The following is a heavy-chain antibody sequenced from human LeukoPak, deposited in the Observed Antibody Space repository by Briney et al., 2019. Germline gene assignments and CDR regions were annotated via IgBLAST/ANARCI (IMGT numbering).Heavy chain of an antibody. CDR3: ARDQATVATPWWDH. V-gene: IGHV1-2*02. J-gene: IGHJ4*02. D-gene: IGHD4-23*01. Sequence: VSVKVSCKASGYTFTGYYVHWVRQAPGQGLEWMGWINENSGGTKYAQNFQGRVTMTRDTSISTVCMELSRLRYDDTAVYFCARDQATVATPWWDHWGQGTLVTVSS. CDR1: GYTFTGYY. CDR2: INENSGGT.